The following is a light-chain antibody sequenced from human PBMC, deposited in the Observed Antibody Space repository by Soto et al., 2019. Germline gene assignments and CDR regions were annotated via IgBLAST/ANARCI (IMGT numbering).Light chain of an antibody. J-gene: IGKJ3*01. V-gene: IGKV3-15*01. CDR1: QSVSSN. CDR2: GAS. Sequence: DRVMTQSPATLSVSPGERATLSCRASQSVSSNLAWYQQKPGQAPRLLIYGASTRATGIPARFSGSGSGTEFTLTISSLQSEDFAVYYCQQYNNWPFTFGPGTKVDIK. CDR3: QQYNNWPFT.